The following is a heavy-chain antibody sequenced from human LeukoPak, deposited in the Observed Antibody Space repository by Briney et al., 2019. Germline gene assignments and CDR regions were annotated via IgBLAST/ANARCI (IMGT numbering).Heavy chain of an antibody. V-gene: IGHV3-7*01. CDR1: GFTFTDHW. D-gene: IGHD3/OR15-3a*01. J-gene: IGHJ4*02. CDR2: INEDGSEK. Sequence: PGGSLRLSCAASGFTFTDHWMSWVRQAPGKGLEWLANINEDGSEKYYVDSVEGRFTISRDNAKKSLYLQMNSLRAEDTAVYYCARGGTGVSRDYWGQGTLVTVAS. CDR3: ARGGTGVSRDY.